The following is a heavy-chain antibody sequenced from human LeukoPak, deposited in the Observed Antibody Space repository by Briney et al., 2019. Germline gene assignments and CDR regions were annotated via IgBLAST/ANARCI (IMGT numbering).Heavy chain of an antibody. CDR2: IYAGGYT. V-gene: IGHV3-66*01. CDR3: ARNGPGGYYFDF. J-gene: IGHJ4*02. CDR1: GFTVSNNY. Sequence: GGSLRLSCAASGFTVSNNYMSWVRQAPGKGLEWVSIIYAGGYTYYADSVKDRFTISRDNSKDTLYLQMNSLTAEDTAVYYCARNGPGGYYFDFWGQGTLVTVSS. D-gene: IGHD2-8*02.